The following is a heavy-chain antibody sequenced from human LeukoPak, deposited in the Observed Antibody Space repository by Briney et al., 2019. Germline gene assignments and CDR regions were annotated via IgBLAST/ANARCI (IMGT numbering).Heavy chain of an antibody. D-gene: IGHD6-13*01. CDR2: IYYSGST. V-gene: IGHV4-59*01. Sequence: SETLSLTCTVSGGPISSYYWSWIRQPPGKGLEWIGYIYYSGSTNYNPSLKSRVTISVDTSKNQFSLKLSSVTAADTAVYYCARSSSSSWFQYYCYYMDVWGKGATVTVFS. CDR1: GGPISSYY. J-gene: IGHJ6*03. CDR3: ARSSSSSWFQYYCYYMDV.